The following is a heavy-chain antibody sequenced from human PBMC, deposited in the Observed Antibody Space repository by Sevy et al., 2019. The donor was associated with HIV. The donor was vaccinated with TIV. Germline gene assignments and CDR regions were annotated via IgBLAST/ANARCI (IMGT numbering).Heavy chain of an antibody. Sequence: GESLKISCIGSGFSFSYYGIHWVRQSPGKGLDWVALISHDGINEYYADSVKGRFTFSRDNSKNTVYLEMNSLRNEDTAIYFCANAYSGSYSHSYLYALDVWGQGTTVTVSS. V-gene: IGHV3-30*18. D-gene: IGHD1-26*01. CDR2: ISHDGINE. CDR3: ANAYSGSYSHSYLYALDV. J-gene: IGHJ6*02. CDR1: GFSFSYYG.